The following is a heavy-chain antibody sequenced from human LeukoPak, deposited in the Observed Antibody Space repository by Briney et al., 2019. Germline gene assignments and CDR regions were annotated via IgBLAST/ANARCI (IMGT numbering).Heavy chain of an antibody. Sequence: SETLSLTCTVSGGSISSYYWSWIRQPPGKGLEWIGYIYYSGSTNYNPSLKSRVTISVDTSKNQFSLKLSSVTAADTAVYYCASSFHSAAFDIWGQGTMVTVSS. J-gene: IGHJ3*02. CDR3: ASSFHSAAFDI. V-gene: IGHV4-59*01. D-gene: IGHD6-13*01. CDR2: IYYSGST. CDR1: GGSISSYY.